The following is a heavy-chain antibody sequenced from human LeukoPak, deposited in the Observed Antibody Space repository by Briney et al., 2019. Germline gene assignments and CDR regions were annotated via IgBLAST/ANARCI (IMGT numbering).Heavy chain of an antibody. CDR1: GFTFSSYS. CDR2: SSSSSSTI. V-gene: IGHV3-48*02. CDR3: ARDRVTIFGVAPNDY. D-gene: IGHD3-3*01. J-gene: IGHJ4*02. Sequence: GGSLRLSCAASGFTFSSYSMNWVRQAPGKGLELVSYSSSSSSTIYYADSVKGRCTISRDNAKNSLYLQMNSLRDEDTAVYYCARDRVTIFGVAPNDYWGQGTLVTVSS.